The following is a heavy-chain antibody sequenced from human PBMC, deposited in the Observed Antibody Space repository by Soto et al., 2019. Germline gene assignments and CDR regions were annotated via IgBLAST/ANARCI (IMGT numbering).Heavy chain of an antibody. J-gene: IGHJ4*02. Sequence: PVGSLRLSCAASGFTPFSYYSMKWVRQAPGKGLEWVSFISGRGSPIYYADSVRGRFTISRDNAKNSLSLEMNNLRVEDTAVYYCAKVRGHSYGYVEYWGQGTLVTVTS. CDR3: AKVRGHSYGYVEY. D-gene: IGHD5-18*01. CDR1: GFTPFSYYS. CDR2: ISGRGSPI. V-gene: IGHV3-48*04.